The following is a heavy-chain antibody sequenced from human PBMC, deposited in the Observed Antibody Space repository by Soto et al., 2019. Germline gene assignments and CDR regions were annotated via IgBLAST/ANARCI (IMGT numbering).Heavy chain of an antibody. V-gene: IGHV1-69*06. CDR3: ARIRRPYCGGDCYSVSGFDP. J-gene: IGHJ5*02. CDR2: IIPIFGTA. CDR1: GGTFSSYA. Sequence: SVKVSCKASGGTFSSYAISWVRQAPGQGLEWMGGIIPIFGTANYAQKFQGRVTITADKSTSTAYMELSSLRSEDTAVYYCARIRRPYCGGDCYSVSGFDPWGQGTLVTVSS. D-gene: IGHD2-21*02.